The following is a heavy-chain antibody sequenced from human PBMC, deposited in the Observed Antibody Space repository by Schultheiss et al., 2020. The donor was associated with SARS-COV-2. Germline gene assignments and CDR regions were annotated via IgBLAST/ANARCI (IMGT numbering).Heavy chain of an antibody. V-gene: IGHV3-23*01. Sequence: GGSLRLSCAASGFTFSSYAMSWVRQAPGKGLEWVSRINSDGSSTSYADSVKGRFTISRDNSKNTLYLQMNSLRAEDTAVYYCAKDEESYGDYWGQGTLVTVSS. CDR2: INSDGSST. D-gene: IGHD4-17*01. CDR1: GFTFSSYA. CDR3: AKDEESYGDY. J-gene: IGHJ4*02.